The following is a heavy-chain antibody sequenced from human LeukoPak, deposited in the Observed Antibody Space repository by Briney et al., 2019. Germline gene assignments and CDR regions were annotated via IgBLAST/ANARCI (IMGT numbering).Heavy chain of an antibody. CDR3: AKWSDYANAFDI. CDR1: GVSITSYY. J-gene: IGHJ3*02. Sequence: SETLSLTCTVSGVSITSYYWSWIRQSPGKGLEWIGHIYYSRSTNYSPSLKSRVTISIDTSRKQFSLKVSSVTAADTAMYYCAKWSDYANAFDIWGQGTVVIVSS. D-gene: IGHD4-17*01. CDR2: IYYSRST. V-gene: IGHV4-59*01.